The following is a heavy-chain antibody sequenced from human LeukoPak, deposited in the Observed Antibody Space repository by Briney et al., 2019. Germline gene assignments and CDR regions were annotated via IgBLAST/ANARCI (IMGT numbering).Heavy chain of an antibody. CDR1: GFTFSDSA. Sequence: GGSLRLSCAASGFTFSDSAIHWVRQASGKGLEWVGRIRSKNNRYATAYAASVKGRITISRDDSKNTAYLQTDSLKTEDTAVYYCTFYYGGPDYWGQGTLVTVSS. D-gene: IGHD4-23*01. CDR3: TFYYGGPDY. CDR2: IRSKNNRYAT. J-gene: IGHJ4*02. V-gene: IGHV3-73*01.